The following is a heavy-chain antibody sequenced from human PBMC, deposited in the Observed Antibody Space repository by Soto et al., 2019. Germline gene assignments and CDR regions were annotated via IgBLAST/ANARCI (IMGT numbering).Heavy chain of an antibody. Sequence: SETLSLICTVSGDSITSYNWNWLRQPPGKALEWIGYVYSSGSTNYNPSLKSRVTISVDTSKNQFSLKLTSVTAADTAVYYCARDKITGLFDYWGQGTLVTVSS. D-gene: IGHD2-8*02. CDR2: VYSSGST. J-gene: IGHJ4*02. V-gene: IGHV4-59*12. CDR3: ARDKITGLFDY. CDR1: GDSITSYN.